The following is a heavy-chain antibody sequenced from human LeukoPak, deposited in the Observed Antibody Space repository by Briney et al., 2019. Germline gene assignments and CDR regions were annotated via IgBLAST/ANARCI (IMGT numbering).Heavy chain of an antibody. CDR2: ISYDGSNK. Sequence: PGRSLRLSCAASGFTFSSYAMHWVRQAPGKGLEWVSVISYDGSNKYYADSVKGRFTISRDNAKNTLYLQMNSLRAADTAVYYCARDRRDGYNFVLYYFDYWGQGTLVTVSS. V-gene: IGHV3-30*01. D-gene: IGHD5-24*01. CDR1: GFTFSSYA. CDR3: ARDRRDGYNFVLYYFDY. J-gene: IGHJ4*02.